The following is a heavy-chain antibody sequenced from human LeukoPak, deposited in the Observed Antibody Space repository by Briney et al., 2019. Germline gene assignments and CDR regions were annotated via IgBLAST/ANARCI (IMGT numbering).Heavy chain of an antibody. V-gene: IGHV3-21*06. CDR1: GFSFSSYS. CDR3: ARDPSAVPTAVNWFDP. Sequence: GGSLRLSCVASGFSFSSYSMNWVRQAPGKGLECVSSISSTSTYTYYTDSVKGRFTISRDNAKNSLYLQMDSLRAEDTAVYYCARDPSAVPTAVNWFDPWGQGTLVTVSS. CDR2: ISSTSTYT. J-gene: IGHJ5*02. D-gene: IGHD2-2*01.